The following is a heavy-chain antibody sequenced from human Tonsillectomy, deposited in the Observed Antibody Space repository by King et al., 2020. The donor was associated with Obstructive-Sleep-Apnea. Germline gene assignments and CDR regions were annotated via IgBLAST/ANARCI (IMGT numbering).Heavy chain of an antibody. CDR2: IKKDGSEK. J-gene: IGHJ4*02. Sequence: QLVQSGGGLVQPGGSLRLSCAASGFTFSTYWMTWVRQAPGKGLEWVANIKKDGSEKYYVDSLKGRFTISRDNAKNSLYLQMNSLRADDTAVYYCARHRLQFFDYWGQGTLVTVSS. CDR1: GFTFSTYW. CDR3: ARHRLQFFDY. V-gene: IGHV3-7*03.